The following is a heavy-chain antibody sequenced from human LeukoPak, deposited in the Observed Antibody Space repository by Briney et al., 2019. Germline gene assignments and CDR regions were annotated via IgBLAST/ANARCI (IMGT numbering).Heavy chain of an antibody. V-gene: IGHV3-49*04. CDR1: GFNFGALA. CDR2: IRSKNYGGTT. Sequence: SLRRSCTASGFNFGALAMSRERQAPGQGLVGVSFIRSKNYGGTTEYAASVKGTFPASSDHSKSIAYLQMSSLRTQDTAVYYCARGPIQLWLYSGMDVWGQGPTGTVS. D-gene: IGHD5-18*01. J-gene: IGHJ6*02. CDR3: ARGPIQLWLYSGMDV.